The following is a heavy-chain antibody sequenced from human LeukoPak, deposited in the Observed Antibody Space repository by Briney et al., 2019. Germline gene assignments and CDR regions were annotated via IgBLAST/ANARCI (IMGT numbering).Heavy chain of an antibody. D-gene: IGHD6-13*01. V-gene: IGHV3-53*01. Sequence: GGSLRLSCAASGITVSANYMSWVRQAPGRRLEWVSIIYSGGSTLHADPVKGRFTIPRDNSKNTLYLQMDSLRAEDTAVYYCASQGGSSLYVIHHWGQGTLVTVSS. CDR2: IYSGGST. CDR3: ASQGGSSLYVIHH. J-gene: IGHJ4*02. CDR1: GITVSANY.